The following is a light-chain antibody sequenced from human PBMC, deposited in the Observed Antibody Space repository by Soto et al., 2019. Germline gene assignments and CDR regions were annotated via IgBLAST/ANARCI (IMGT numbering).Light chain of an antibody. Sequence: EIVLTQSPGTLSLSLGERATLSCRASQYVSSNYLAWYQQKLGQAPRLLIYGAFSRATGTPDRFSGSGSGKDFPLSISRLEPEDFAVYYCQQYGSQSWTFGQGTKVEI. CDR2: GAF. V-gene: IGKV3-20*01. J-gene: IGKJ1*01. CDR3: QQYGSQSWT. CDR1: QYVSSNY.